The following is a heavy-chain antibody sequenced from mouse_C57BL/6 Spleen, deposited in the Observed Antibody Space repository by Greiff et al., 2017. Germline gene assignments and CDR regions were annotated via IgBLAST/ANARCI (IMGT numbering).Heavy chain of an antibody. D-gene: IGHD6-5*01. CDR2: INPNNGGT. Sequence: EVQVVESGPELVKPGASVKMSCRASGYTFTDYNMHWVKQSHGKSLEWIGYINPNNGGTSYNQKFKGKATLTVNKSSSTAYMELRSLTSEDSAVYYCAKPPPLFVGFDYWGQGTTLTVSS. CDR1: GYTFTDYN. J-gene: IGHJ2*01. V-gene: IGHV1-22*01. CDR3: AKPPPLFVGFDY.